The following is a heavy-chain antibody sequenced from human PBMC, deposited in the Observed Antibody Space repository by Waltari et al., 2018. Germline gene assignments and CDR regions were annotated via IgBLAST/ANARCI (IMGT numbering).Heavy chain of an antibody. CDR2: IIAIVDMA. V-gene: IGHV1-69*02. CDR3: VIGGGSSLGP. J-gene: IGHJ5*02. CDR1: GGTISTYT. D-gene: IGHD1-26*01. Sequence: QVQLVQSGAEVKKPGSSVRVSCKAYGGTISTYTISWLRQAPGQGLEWMGKIIAIVDMANYAQKFQGRVAITADKSTSTVYMELSSLTSEDTAVYYCVIGGGSSLGPWGPGTLVTVSS.